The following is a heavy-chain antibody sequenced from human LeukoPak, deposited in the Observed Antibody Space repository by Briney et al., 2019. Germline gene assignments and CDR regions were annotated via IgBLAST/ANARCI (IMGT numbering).Heavy chain of an antibody. Sequence: GGSLRLSCAASGFTFNDYYMSWIRQARGKGLEWVSAISGSGGSTYYADSVKGRFTISRDNSKNTLYLQMNSLRAEDTAVYYCAKDRTQLWPLFDYWGQGTLVTVSS. V-gene: IGHV3-23*01. D-gene: IGHD5-18*01. CDR3: AKDRTQLWPLFDY. CDR2: ISGSGGST. CDR1: GFTFNDYY. J-gene: IGHJ4*02.